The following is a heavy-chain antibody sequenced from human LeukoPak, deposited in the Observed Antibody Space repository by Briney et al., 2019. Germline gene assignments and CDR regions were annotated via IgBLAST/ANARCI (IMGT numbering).Heavy chain of an antibody. CDR2: IYGSETT. Sequence: SETLSLTCTVAGDSMSNHFWSRLRQPPGKGLEWIGYIYGSETTNYNPSLKSRVTMSVDTSENQFSLKLSSVTAADTALYYCASRPGGSAGDGVFDYWSRGTLVTVSS. D-gene: IGHD3-10*01. CDR3: ASRPGGSAGDGVFDY. V-gene: IGHV4-59*11. CDR1: GDSMSNHF. J-gene: IGHJ4*02.